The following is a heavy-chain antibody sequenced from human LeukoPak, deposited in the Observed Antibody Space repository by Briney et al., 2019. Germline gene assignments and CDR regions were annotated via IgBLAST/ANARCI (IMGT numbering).Heavy chain of an antibody. J-gene: IGHJ4*02. V-gene: IGHV3-23*01. CDR3: ATHDTTVGVF. D-gene: IGHD1-26*01. CDR1: GFSFSTNA. CDR2: VGGTNVDT. Sequence: GESLRLSCAASGFSFSTNAMNWLRQTPGKGLEWVSGVGGTNVDTSYAESVKGRFTISRDNSRNTAYLVMNNLRAEDTAVYYCATHDTTVGVFWGQGTLVTVSS.